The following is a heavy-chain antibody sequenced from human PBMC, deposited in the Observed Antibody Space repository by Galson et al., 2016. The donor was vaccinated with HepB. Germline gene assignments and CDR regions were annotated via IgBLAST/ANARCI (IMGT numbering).Heavy chain of an antibody. J-gene: IGHJ4*02. CDR3: ARALCSAGTCYSDSSNFDY. Sequence: SLRLSCAASGFSLDDYAMHWVRQAPGMGLEWVSGISYNSYYIAYADSVRGRFTISRDNAKNSLFLQLNSLTPEDTALYYCARALCSAGTCYSDSSNFDYWGPGTLVTVSS. CDR1: GFSLDDYA. V-gene: IGHV3-9*01. D-gene: IGHD2-15*01. CDR2: ISYNSYYI.